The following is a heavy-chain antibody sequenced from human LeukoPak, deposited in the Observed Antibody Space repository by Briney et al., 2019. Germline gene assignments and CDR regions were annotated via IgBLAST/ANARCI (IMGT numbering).Heavy chain of an antibody. D-gene: IGHD6-6*01. V-gene: IGHV3-23*01. Sequence: GGSLRLSCAASGFTFSSYAMSWVRLAPGKGLEWVSAISGSGGSTYYADSVKGRFTISRDNSKNTLYLQMNSLRAEDTAVYYCAKDRDSSLYFDYWGQGTLVTVSS. CDR3: AKDRDSSLYFDY. CDR2: ISGSGGST. CDR1: GFTFSSYA. J-gene: IGHJ4*02.